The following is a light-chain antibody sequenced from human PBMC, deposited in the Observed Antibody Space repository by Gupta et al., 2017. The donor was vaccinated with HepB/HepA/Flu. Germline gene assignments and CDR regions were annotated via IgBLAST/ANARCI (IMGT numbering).Light chain of an antibody. J-gene: IGLJ1*01. CDR3: NSRDSSGNPV. V-gene: IGLV3-19*01. CDR2: GKN. Sequence: TCQGDSLRSYYASWYQQKPGQAPVLVIYGKNNRPSGIPDRFSGSSSGNTASLTITGAQAEDEADYYCNSRDSSGNPVFGTGTKVTVL. CDR1: SLRSYY.